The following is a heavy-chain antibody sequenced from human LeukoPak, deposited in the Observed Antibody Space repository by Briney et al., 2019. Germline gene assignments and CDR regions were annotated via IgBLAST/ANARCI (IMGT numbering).Heavy chain of an antibody. D-gene: IGHD3-22*01. CDR1: GFTFSDTW. CDR2: ISYDGSNK. Sequence: GGSLRLSCAASGFTFSDTWMHWVRQAPGKGLEWVAVISYDGSNKYYADSVKGRFTISRDNSKNTLYLQMNSLRAEDTAVYYCARGDSSVYWGQGTLVTVSS. J-gene: IGHJ4*02. CDR3: ARGDSSVY. V-gene: IGHV3-30*03.